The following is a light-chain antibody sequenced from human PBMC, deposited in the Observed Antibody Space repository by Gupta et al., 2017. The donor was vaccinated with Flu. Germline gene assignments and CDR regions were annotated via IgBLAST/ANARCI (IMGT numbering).Light chain of an antibody. CDR1: KGIGNY. CDR2: AAS. CDR3: QKFNHAPRT. J-gene: IGKJ1*01. Sequence: DIQMTQSQSSRSASVGDRVITTCRASKGIGNYVTWYQQKPGKVPRLLIYAASILQSGVPSRFSGSGSGTEFTLTISSLQPEDVATYYCQKFNHAPRTFGQGTKVELK. V-gene: IGKV1-27*01.